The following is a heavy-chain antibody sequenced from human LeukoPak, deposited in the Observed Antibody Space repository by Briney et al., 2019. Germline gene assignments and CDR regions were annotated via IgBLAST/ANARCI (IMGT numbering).Heavy chain of an antibody. CDR2: ISAYNGNT. CDR1: GYTFTSYG. J-gene: IGHJ6*03. D-gene: IGHD3-10*01. V-gene: IGHV1-18*01. CDR3: ARVGPEEIWFGEGYMDV. Sequence: GASVKVSCKASGYTFTSYGISWVRQAPGQGLEWMGWISAYNGNTNYAQKLQGRVTMTTDTSTSTAYMELRSLRSDDTAVYYCARVGPEEIWFGEGYMDVWGKGTTVTVSS.